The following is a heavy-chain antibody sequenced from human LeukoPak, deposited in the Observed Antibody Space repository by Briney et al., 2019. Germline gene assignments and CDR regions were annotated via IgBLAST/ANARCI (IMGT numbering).Heavy chain of an antibody. J-gene: IGHJ4*02. D-gene: IGHD3-3*01. Sequence: GGSLRLSCAASGFIFSDYYMSWIRQAPGKGLEWVSYISTSGSTIYYADSVRGRFTISRDNATNSLYLQMNSLRAEDTAVYYCARDLRNYDFWSGYSFDYWGQGTLVTVSS. V-gene: IGHV3-11*01. CDR3: ARDLRNYDFWSGYSFDY. CDR2: ISTSGSTI. CDR1: GFIFSDYY.